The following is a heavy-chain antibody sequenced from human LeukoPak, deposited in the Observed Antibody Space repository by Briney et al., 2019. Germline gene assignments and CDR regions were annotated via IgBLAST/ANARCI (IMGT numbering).Heavy chain of an antibody. Sequence: GGSLRLSCAASGFTFRSYAMTWVRQAPGKGLEWVSATGSGGDASYADSVKGRFTISRDNSKNTLYLQMNSLRAEDTAVYYCARRWAAADKTFDYWGQGTLVTVSS. J-gene: IGHJ4*02. CDR1: GFTFRSYA. CDR3: ARRWAAADKTFDY. CDR2: TGSGGDA. D-gene: IGHD6-13*01. V-gene: IGHV3-23*01.